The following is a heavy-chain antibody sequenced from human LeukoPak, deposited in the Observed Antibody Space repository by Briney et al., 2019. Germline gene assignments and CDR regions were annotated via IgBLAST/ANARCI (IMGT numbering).Heavy chain of an antibody. D-gene: IGHD2/OR15-2a*01. V-gene: IGHV3-30*18. CDR2: ITYDGGNK. Sequence: GGSLRISCAASGFTFSSNGMHWVRQAPGKGLEWVAVITYDGGNKSHADSVKGRFTISRDNSKNTLYLQMNSLRAEDTAVYYCAKFLFKRKSAYDMDVWGQGTTVTVSS. J-gene: IGHJ6*02. CDR3: AKFLFKRKSAYDMDV. CDR1: GFTFSSNG.